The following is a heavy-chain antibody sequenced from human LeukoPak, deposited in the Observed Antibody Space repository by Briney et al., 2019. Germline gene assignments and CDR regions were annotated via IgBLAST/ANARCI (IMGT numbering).Heavy chain of an antibody. J-gene: IGHJ4*02. V-gene: IGHV4-59*04. D-gene: IGHD3-9*01. CDR3: ARRLQTTFPGYFDWFDSGYYFDY. CDR1: GGSISSYY. Sequence: PSETLSLTCTVSGGSISSYYWSWIRQPPGRGLEWIGYIYYSGSTYYNPSLKSRVTISVDTSKNQFSLKLSSVTAADTAVYYCARRLQTTFPGYFDWFDSGYYFDYWGQGTLVTVSS. CDR2: IYYSGST.